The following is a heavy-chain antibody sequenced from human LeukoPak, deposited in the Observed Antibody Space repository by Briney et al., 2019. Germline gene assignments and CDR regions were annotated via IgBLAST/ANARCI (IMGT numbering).Heavy chain of an antibody. Sequence: GGSLRLSCAASGFTFDDYAMHWVRHAPGKGLEWVSGISWNSGSIGYADSVKGRFTISRDNAKNSLYLQMNSLRAEDTALYYCAKGYYDFWSGYLAFDPWGQGTLVTVSS. CDR3: AKGYYDFWSGYLAFDP. CDR1: GFTFDDYA. D-gene: IGHD3-3*01. J-gene: IGHJ5*02. CDR2: ISWNSGSI. V-gene: IGHV3-9*01.